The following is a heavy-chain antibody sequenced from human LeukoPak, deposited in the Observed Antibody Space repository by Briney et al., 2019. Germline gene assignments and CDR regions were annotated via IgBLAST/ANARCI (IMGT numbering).Heavy chain of an antibody. CDR3: AREGGYDFWSGYYTKNYYYYYMDV. D-gene: IGHD3-3*01. J-gene: IGHJ6*03. CDR1: GGSISSYY. Sequence: SETLSLTCTVSGGSISSYYWSWIRQPPGKGLEWIGYIYHSGSTNYNPSLKSRVTISVDTSKNQFSLKLSSVTAADTAVYYCAREGGYDFWSGYYTKNYYYYYMDVWGKGTTVTVSS. CDR2: IYHSGST. V-gene: IGHV4-59*01.